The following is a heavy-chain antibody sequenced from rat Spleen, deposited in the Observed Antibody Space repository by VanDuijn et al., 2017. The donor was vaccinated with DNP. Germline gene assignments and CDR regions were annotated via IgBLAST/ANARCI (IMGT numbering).Heavy chain of an antibody. CDR3: VTGGYGEIWFAY. CDR1: GFTFSDYN. V-gene: IGHV5S10*01. J-gene: IGHJ3*01. CDR2: IIYDGSRT. D-gene: IGHD1-7*01. Sequence: EVQLVESGGGLVQPGRSLELSCSASGFTFSDYNMAWVRQAPKTGLEWVANIIYDGSRTHYRDSVKGRFTISRDNAKNILYLQMDSLRSEDTASYYRVTGGYGEIWFAYWGQGTLVTVSS.